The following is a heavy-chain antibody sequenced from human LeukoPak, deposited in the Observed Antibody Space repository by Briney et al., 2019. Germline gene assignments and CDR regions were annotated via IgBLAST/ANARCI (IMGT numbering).Heavy chain of an antibody. J-gene: IGHJ4*02. CDR3: AREVHGGPDY. CDR1: GFTFSTYA. D-gene: IGHD4-23*01. CDR2: ISSDGSNK. V-gene: IGHV3-30-3*01. Sequence: GRSLRLSCAASGFTFSTYALHWVRQAPGKGLEWVALISSDGSNKYYADSVKGRFTISRDNSKNTLYLQVNSLRAEDTAVYSCAREVHGGPDYWGQGTLVTVSS.